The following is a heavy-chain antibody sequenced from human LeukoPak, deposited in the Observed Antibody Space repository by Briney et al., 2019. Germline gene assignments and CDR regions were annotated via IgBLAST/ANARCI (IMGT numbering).Heavy chain of an antibody. Sequence: GASVKVSCKASGYTFTSYAMNWVRQAPGQGLEWMGIINPSGGSTSYAQKFQGRVTMTRDTSTSTVYMELSSLRSEDTAVYYCARARGYSGYDDNWFDPWGQGTLVTVSS. V-gene: IGHV1-46*01. CDR3: ARARGYSGYDDNWFDP. CDR1: GYTFTSYA. CDR2: INPSGGST. J-gene: IGHJ5*02. D-gene: IGHD5-12*01.